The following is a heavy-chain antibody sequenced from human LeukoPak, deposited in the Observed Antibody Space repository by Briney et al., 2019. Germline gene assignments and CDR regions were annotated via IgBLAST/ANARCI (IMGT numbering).Heavy chain of an antibody. CDR1: GFTFSSYG. D-gene: IGHD2-21*02. J-gene: IGHJ4*02. CDR2: ISGSGGST. V-gene: IGHV3-23*01. Sequence: GRSLRLSCVTSGFTFSSYGMHWVRQAPGKGLEWVSAISGSGGSTYYADSVKGRFTISRDNSKSTLYLQMNSLRAEDTAVYYCAKDLFSPVVTTDYWGQGTLVTVSS. CDR3: AKDLFSPVVTTDY.